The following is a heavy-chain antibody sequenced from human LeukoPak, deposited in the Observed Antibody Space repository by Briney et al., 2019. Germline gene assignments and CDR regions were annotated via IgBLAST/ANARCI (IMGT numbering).Heavy chain of an antibody. CDR3: AVSSGWYHSSFDY. CDR2: IIPIFGTA. V-gene: IGHV1-69*05. J-gene: IGHJ4*02. CDR1: GGTFSSYA. D-gene: IGHD6-19*01. Sequence: SVKVSCKASGGTFSSYAISGVRQAPGQGLEWMGGIIPIFGTANYAQKFQGRVTITTDESTSTAYMELSSLRSEDTAVYYCAVSSGWYHSSFDYWGQGTLVTVSS.